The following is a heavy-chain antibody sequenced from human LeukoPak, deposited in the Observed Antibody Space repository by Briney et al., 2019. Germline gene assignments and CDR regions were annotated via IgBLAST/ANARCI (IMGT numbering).Heavy chain of an antibody. J-gene: IGHJ4*02. CDR1: GGSISSDDYY. Sequence: SETLFLTCTVSGGSISSDDYYWTWVRQPPGMGLEWIGYTFYSGNTYYNPSLKSRVTISADTSKNQFFLRLTSVTTADTAVYYCARGLNVLLWFGELEYWGRGALVTVAS. D-gene: IGHD3-10*01. CDR2: TFYSGNT. CDR3: ARGLNVLLWFGELEY. V-gene: IGHV4-30-4*01.